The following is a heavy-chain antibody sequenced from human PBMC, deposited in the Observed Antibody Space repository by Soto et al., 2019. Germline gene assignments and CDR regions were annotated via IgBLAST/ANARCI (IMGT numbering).Heavy chain of an antibody. CDR2: ISAYNGNT. CDR1: GYIFINYG. V-gene: IGHV1-18*01. J-gene: IGHJ4*02. CDR3: ARHVMILVAPSDY. D-gene: IGHD3-22*01. Sequence: QVQLVQSGAEVKQPGASVKVSCKASGYIFINYGISWVRQAPGQGLEWMGWISAYNGNTNYAQNLQGRVTMTTDTSTNTAYMELRSLRSDDTAVYYCARHVMILVAPSDYWGQGTLVTVSS.